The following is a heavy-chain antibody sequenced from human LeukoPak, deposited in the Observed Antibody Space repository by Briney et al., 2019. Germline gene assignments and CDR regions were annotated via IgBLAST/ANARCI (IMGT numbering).Heavy chain of an antibody. CDR3: ARRDTTYFDY. V-gene: IGHV5-51*01. CDR1: AYKFSNYW. D-gene: IGHD1-1*01. Sequence: GESLKISCKGAAYKFSNYWIAWVRRRPGEELEWMGIIYPDDSDTRYSPSFQGQVTISADKSISTAYLQWTSLKASDTAIYYCARRDTTYFDYWGQGSLVTVSS. J-gene: IGHJ4*02. CDR2: IYPDDSDT.